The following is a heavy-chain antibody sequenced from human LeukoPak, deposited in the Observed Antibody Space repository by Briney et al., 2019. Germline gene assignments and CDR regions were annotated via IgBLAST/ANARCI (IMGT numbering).Heavy chain of an antibody. CDR3: GRSPPSVAFDF. Sequence: SETLSLTCNVSGGSMSNIYYWGWIRQPPGKGLEWIGNIFYSGITYYNPSLRSRVTIAIDTSKSQFSLKLTSVTAADTAVYYCGRSPPSVAFDFWGKGKMVT. CDR2: IFYSGIT. CDR1: GGSMSNIYY. J-gene: IGHJ3*01. V-gene: IGHV4-39*01.